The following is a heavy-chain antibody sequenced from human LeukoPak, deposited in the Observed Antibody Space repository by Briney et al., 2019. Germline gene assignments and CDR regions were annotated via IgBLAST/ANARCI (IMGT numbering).Heavy chain of an antibody. D-gene: IGHD3-10*01. Sequence: PGESLRLSCAASGFSFSTYDMNWVRQAPGKGLEWVSSLTTDSEYIYYANSVKGRFTVSRDNAKNSLFLEMNSLRAEDTAVYYCARELHGSGDYWGQGTLVTVSS. J-gene: IGHJ4*02. CDR3: ARELHGSGDY. V-gene: IGHV3-21*04. CDR2: LTTDSEYI. CDR1: GFSFSTYD.